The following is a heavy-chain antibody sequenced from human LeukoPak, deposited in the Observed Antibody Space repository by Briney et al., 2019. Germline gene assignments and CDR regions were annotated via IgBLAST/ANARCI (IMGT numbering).Heavy chain of an antibody. CDR3: ARGDSTSPGGAFDI. V-gene: IGHV1-69*13. CDR1: GGTFSSYA. Sequence: ASVKVSCKASGGTFSSYAISWVRQAPGQGLEWMGGIIPIFGTANYAQKFQGRVTITADESTSTAYMELSSLRSEDTAVYYCARGDSTSPGGAFDIWGQGTMVTVSS. J-gene: IGHJ3*02. D-gene: IGHD2-2*01. CDR2: IIPIFGTA.